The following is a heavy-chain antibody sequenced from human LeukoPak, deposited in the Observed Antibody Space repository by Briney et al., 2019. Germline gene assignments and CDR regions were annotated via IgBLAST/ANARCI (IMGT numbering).Heavy chain of an antibody. D-gene: IGHD5-12*01. CDR1: GYTFTSYD. CDR3: ARDMRWGVREIQVATITYGGKGRGRFDY. CDR2: MNPNSGNT. J-gene: IGHJ4*02. Sequence: GASVKVSCKASGYTFTSYDINWVRQATGQGLEWMGWMNPNSGNTGYAQKFQGRVTITWNTSISTAFMDLSSLRSEDTAVYYCARDMRWGVREIQVATITYGGKGRGRFDYWGQGTLVTVSS. V-gene: IGHV1-8*03.